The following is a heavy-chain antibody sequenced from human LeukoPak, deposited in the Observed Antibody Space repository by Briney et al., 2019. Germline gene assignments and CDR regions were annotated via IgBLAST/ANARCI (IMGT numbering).Heavy chain of an antibody. J-gene: IGHJ3*02. CDR3: AKGYYYGSGADAFDI. CDR1: GFTFSSYA. CDR2: ISGGGGST. Sequence: GALRLSCAASGFTFSSYAMSWVRQAPGKGLEWVSAISGGGGSTYYADSVKGRFTISRDNSKNTLYLQMNSLRAEDTAVYYCAKGYYYGSGADAFDIWGQGTMVTVSS. D-gene: IGHD3-10*01. V-gene: IGHV3-23*01.